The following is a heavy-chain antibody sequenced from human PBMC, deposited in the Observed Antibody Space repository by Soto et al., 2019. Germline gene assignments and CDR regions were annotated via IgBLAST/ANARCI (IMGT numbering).Heavy chain of an antibody. V-gene: IGHV4-31*03. Sequence: QVQLQESGPGLVKPSQTLSITCTVSGGSIGSGDYYWSWIRQHQGKGMEWIVYISYSGDTYYNPSPQTRSTIIVDTTKNQAFLKLSSVTAADTAVYYCAREVSPNSRGCYTVLLRWFDSWGQGPLVTVPS. J-gene: IGHJ5*01. CDR1: GGSIGSGDYY. CDR2: ISYSGDT. CDR3: AREVSPNSRGCYTVLLRWFDS. D-gene: IGHD6-19*01.